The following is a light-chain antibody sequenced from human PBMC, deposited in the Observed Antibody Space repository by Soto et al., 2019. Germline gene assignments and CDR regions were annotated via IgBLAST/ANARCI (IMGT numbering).Light chain of an antibody. J-gene: IGLJ1*01. Sequence: QSALTQPPSASGSPGQSVAISCTGTSSDVGGYNYVSWYQQHPGKAPKLMIYEVSNRPSGVSSRFSGSKSGSTASLTISGLQAEDEADYYCSSYSSSTTLIVFGVGTKVTVL. CDR3: SSYSSSTTLIV. V-gene: IGLV2-14*01. CDR2: EVS. CDR1: SSDVGGYNY.